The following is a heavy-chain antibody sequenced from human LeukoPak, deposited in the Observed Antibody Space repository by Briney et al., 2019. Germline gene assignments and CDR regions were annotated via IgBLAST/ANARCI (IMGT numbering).Heavy chain of an antibody. CDR2: ISWNSGSI. Sequence: GGSLRLSCAASGFTVSSNYMSWVRQAPGKGLEWVSGISWNSGSIGYADSVKGRFTISRDNAKNSLYLQMNSLRAEDTALYYCAKDRGYSSSFLDYWGQGTLVTVSS. CDR3: AKDRGYSSSFLDY. J-gene: IGHJ4*02. V-gene: IGHV3-9*01. D-gene: IGHD6-6*01. CDR1: GFTVSSNY.